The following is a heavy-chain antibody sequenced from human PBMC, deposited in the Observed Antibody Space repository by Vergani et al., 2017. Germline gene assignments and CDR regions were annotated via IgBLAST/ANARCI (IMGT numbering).Heavy chain of an antibody. CDR3: ARHSSSSLYYYYYYIDV. J-gene: IGHJ6*03. CDR1: GFTFSSYA. D-gene: IGHD6-6*01. Sequence: EVQLLESGGGLVQPGGSLRLSCAASGFTFSSYAMNWVRQAPGKGLEWVSAISGSGGSTYYADSVKGRFTISRDNSKNTLYLQMNSLRAEDTAVYYCARHSSSSLYYYYYYIDVWGKGTTVTVSS. CDR2: ISGSGGST. V-gene: IGHV3-23*01.